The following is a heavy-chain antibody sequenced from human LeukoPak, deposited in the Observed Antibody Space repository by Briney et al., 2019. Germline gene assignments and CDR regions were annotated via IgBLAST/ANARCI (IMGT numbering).Heavy chain of an antibody. V-gene: IGHV3-11*04. CDR3: SRDPRTCDY. J-gene: IGHJ4*02. CDR2: ISGSGSII. CDR1: GFTFTDYY. Sequence: GGSLRLSCAASGFTFTDYYMTWFRQAPGKGPECISYISGSGSIIVYADSVKGRFTISRDNAKNSMYLQMNSLRDEDTAVYYCSRDPRTCDYWGQGTLVTVSS.